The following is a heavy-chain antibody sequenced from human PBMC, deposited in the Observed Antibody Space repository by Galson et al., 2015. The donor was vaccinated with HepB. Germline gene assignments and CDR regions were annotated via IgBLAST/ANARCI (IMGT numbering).Heavy chain of an antibody. CDR1: GGSFSGYY. CDR2: INHSGST. Sequence: SETLSLTCAVYGGSFSGYYWSWIRQPPGKGLEWIGEINHSGSTNYNPSLKSRVTISVDTSKNQFSLKLSSVTAADTAVYYCAPLRGYYDSSGYRNWFDPWGQGTLVTVSS. CDR3: APLRGYYDSSGYRNWFDP. D-gene: IGHD3-22*01. V-gene: IGHV4-34*01. J-gene: IGHJ5*02.